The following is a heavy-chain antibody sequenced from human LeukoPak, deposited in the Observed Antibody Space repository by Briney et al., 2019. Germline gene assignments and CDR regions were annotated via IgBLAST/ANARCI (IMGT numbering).Heavy chain of an antibody. CDR1: VGSHSGYY. Sequence: SETLSLTCTVSVGSHSGYYWSWIRQPRGKGLECVGYICFSGCNRYNPALKSRVTISLDTSTNQFSLKLSSVTAADMAVYYCARQDFFDSSGYLGVKYWGQGALVTVSS. J-gene: IGHJ4*02. CDR2: ICFSGCN. CDR3: ARQDFFDSSGYLGVKY. V-gene: IGHV4-59*08. D-gene: IGHD3-22*01.